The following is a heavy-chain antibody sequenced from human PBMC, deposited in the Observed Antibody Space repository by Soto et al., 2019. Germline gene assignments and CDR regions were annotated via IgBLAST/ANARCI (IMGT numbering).Heavy chain of an antibody. D-gene: IGHD3-16*01. CDR3: AKELIAWRYFDY. CDR1: GFSFRSYG. CDR2: ISYDGSNK. J-gene: IGHJ4*02. Sequence: LRLSCAASGFSFRSYGMHWVRQAPGKGLEWVAVISYDGSNKYYADSVKGRFTISRDNSKNTLYLQMNSLRAEDTAVYYCAKELIAWRYFDYWGQGTLVTVSS. V-gene: IGHV3-30*18.